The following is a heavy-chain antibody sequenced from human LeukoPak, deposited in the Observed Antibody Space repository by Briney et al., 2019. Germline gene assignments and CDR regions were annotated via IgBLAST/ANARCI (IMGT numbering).Heavy chain of an antibody. CDR1: GRTFSSYA. CDR3: ARVRDGYGSLDAFDI. V-gene: IGHV1-69*13. Sequence: ASVKVSCKASGRTFSSYAIIWVRQAPGQGLEWMGGIIPIFGTANYAQKFEGRVTITADDSTSTAYMELSGLRSEDTAVYYCARVRDGYGSLDAFDIWAQGTMVSVSS. D-gene: IGHD5-24*01. CDR2: IIPIFGTA. J-gene: IGHJ3*02.